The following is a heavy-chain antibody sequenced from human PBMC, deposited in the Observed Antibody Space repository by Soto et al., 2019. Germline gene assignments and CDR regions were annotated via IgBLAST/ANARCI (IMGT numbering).Heavy chain of an antibody. CDR1: GFTLGTNW. J-gene: IGHJ3*02. CDR3: ARVKAGGNTKTAFDI. CDR2: IKQDGSEK. D-gene: IGHD3-3*01. V-gene: IGHV3-7*04. Sequence: LRLSCAASGFTLGTNWMSWVRQAPGKGLEWVANIKQDGSEKYYVDSVKGRFTISRDNAKNSLYLQMNSLRVEDTAVYFCARVKAGGNTKTAFDISGQATIVTVSS.